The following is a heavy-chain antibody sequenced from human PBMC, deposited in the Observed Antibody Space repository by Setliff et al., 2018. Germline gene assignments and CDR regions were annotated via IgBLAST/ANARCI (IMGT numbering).Heavy chain of an antibody. CDR3: ARHRGHSSPSLEYYYYGLNV. CDR2: LSDSGST. CDR1: GYSISSGYY. V-gene: IGHV4-38-2*02. J-gene: IGHJ6*02. D-gene: IGHD3-22*01. Sequence: KTSETLSLTCTVSGYSISSGYYWGWVRQPPGKGLEWLGTLSDSGSTYYNPSLKGRVTISEHSSQTQFFLELSSVTAADTAVYYCARHRGHSSPSLEYYYYGLNVWGQGTTVTVSS.